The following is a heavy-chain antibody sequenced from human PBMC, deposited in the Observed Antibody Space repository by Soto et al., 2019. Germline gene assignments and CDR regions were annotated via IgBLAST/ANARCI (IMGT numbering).Heavy chain of an antibody. CDR2: MSAFTGKA. J-gene: IGHJ1*01. CDR1: GYTFISYG. Sequence: ASVKVSCTASGYTFISYGISWVRQAPGQGLEWVGWMSAFTGKADYAQIFQDRVTMTTDTSTSTAYMELRSLRSDDTAVYYCARDQRYYGSGYYYSDSWGQGTLVTVSS. V-gene: IGHV1-18*04. CDR3: ARDQRYYGSGYYYSDS. D-gene: IGHD3-10*01.